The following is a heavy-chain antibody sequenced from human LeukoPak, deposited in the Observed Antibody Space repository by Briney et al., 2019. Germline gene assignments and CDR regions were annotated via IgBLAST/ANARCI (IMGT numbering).Heavy chain of an antibody. CDR1: GFTFSSYG. D-gene: IGHD1-14*01. J-gene: IGHJ6*03. CDR2: IRYDGSNK. CDR3: AKLSSKDWEPYYYYYMDV. V-gene: IGHV3-30*02. Sequence: PGGSLRLSCAASGFTFSSYGMHWVRQAPGKGLEWVAFIRYDGSNKYYADSVKGRFTISRDNSKNTLYLQMNSLRAEDTAVYYCAKLSSKDWEPYYYYYMDVWGKGTTVTISS.